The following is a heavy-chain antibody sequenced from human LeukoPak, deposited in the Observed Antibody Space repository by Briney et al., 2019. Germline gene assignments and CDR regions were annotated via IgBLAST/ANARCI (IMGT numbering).Heavy chain of an antibody. CDR3: ARQCSSTVPHYYYYMDV. CDR1: GYSISSGYY. J-gene: IGHJ6*03. V-gene: IGHV4-38-2*01. D-gene: IGHD2-2*01. CDR2: IYHSGST. Sequence: PSETLSLTCAASGYSISSGYYWGWIRQPPGKGLEWIGSIYHSGSTYYNPSLKSRVTISVDTSKNQFSLKLSSVTAADTAVYYCARQCSSTVPHYYYYMDVWGKGTTVTVSS.